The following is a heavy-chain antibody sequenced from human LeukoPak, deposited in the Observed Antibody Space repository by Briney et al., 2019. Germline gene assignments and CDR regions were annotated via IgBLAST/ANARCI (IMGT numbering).Heavy chain of an antibody. CDR3: ARRAPAYSSSSVVFDY. Sequence: SETLSLTCTVSGGSISSYYWSWIRQPPGKGLEWIGYIYTSGSTNYNPSLKSRVTISVDTSKNQFSLKLSSVTAADTAMYYCARRAPAYSSSSVVFDYWGQGTLVTVSS. D-gene: IGHD6-6*01. V-gene: IGHV4-4*09. CDR1: GGSISSYY. J-gene: IGHJ4*02. CDR2: IYTSGST.